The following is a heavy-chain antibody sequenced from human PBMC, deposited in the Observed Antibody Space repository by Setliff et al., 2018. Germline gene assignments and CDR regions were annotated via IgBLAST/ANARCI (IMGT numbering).Heavy chain of an antibody. V-gene: IGHV4-31*03. D-gene: IGHD3-3*01. CDR3: ARGPPSYDFWSGYYVSNYYMDV. J-gene: IGHJ6*03. CDR1: GGSISSGGYY. Sequence: SETLSLTCTVSGGSISSGGYYWSWIRQHPGKGLEWIGYIYYSGSTYYNPSLKSRVTISVDMSKNQFSLKLSSVTAADTAVYYCARGPPSYDFWSGYYVSNYYMDVWG. CDR2: IYYSGST.